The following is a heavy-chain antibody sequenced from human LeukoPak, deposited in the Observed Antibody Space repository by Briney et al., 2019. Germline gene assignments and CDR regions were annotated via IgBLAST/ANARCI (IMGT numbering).Heavy chain of an antibody. CDR2: ISSSSSTI. V-gene: IGHV3-48*01. J-gene: IGHJ5*02. CDR3: ARDFTIFGVVINWFDP. Sequence: GGSLRLSXAASGFTFCSYSMNWVRQAPGKGLEWLSYISSSSSTIYYADSVKGRFTISRDNAKNSLYLQMNSLRAEDTAVYYCARDFTIFGVVINWFDPWGQGTLVTVSS. D-gene: IGHD3-3*01. CDR1: GFTFCSYS.